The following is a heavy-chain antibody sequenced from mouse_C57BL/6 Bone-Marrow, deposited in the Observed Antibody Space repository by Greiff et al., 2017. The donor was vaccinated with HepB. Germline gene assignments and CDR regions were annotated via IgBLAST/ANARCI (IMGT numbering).Heavy chain of an antibody. J-gene: IGHJ3*01. D-gene: IGHD2-2*01. CDR3: ARQWLAGFAY. V-gene: IGHV5-9*01. CDR2: ISGGGGNT. CDR1: GFTFSSYT. Sequence: EVKLMESGGGLVKPGGSLKLSCAASGFTFSSYTMSWVRQTPEKRLEWVATISGGGGNTYYPDSVKGRFTISRDNAKNTLYLQMSSLRSEDTALYYGARQWLAGFAYWGQGTLVTVSA.